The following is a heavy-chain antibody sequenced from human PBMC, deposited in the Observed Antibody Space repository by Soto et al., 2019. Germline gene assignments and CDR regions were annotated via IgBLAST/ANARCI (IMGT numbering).Heavy chain of an antibody. CDR1: GGSISSYY. D-gene: IGHD5-12*01. J-gene: IGHJ6*03. CDR3: ARNPGYSGYEYYYYYYMDV. V-gene: IGHV4-59*08. CDR2: IYYSGST. Sequence: SETLSLTCTVSGGSISSYYWSWIRQPPGKGLEWIGYIYYSGSTNYNPSLKSRVTISVDTSKNQFSLKLSSVTAADTAVYYCARNPGYSGYEYYYYYYMDVWGKGTTVTVSS.